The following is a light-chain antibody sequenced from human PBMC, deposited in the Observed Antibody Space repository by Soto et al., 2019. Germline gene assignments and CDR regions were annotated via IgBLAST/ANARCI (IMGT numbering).Light chain of an antibody. Sequence: QSVLTQPRSLSGSPGQSVTISCTGTSSDIGGYDYVSWYQHHPGKAPKLMIYDVNKRPSEVPYRFSGSKSGNTASLTISGLQGDDEADYYCFSYAGGSTLIFGGGTKLTVL. V-gene: IGLV2-11*01. CDR1: SSDIGGYDY. CDR2: DVN. CDR3: FSYAGGSTLI. J-gene: IGLJ2*01.